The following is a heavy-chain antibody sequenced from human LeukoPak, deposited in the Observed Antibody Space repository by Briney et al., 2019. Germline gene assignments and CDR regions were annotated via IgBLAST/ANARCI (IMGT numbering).Heavy chain of an antibody. D-gene: IGHD6-19*01. CDR3: ASGDVAVAGTGFDY. CDR2: ISSSSTYI. Sequence: GGSLRLSCAASGFTFSSYNMNWVRQAPGKGLEWVSSISSSSTYIYYAASVKGRFTISRDNAKNSLYLQMNSLRAEDTAVYYCASGDVAVAGTGFDYWGQGTLVTVSS. CDR1: GFTFSSYN. J-gene: IGHJ4*02. V-gene: IGHV3-21*01.